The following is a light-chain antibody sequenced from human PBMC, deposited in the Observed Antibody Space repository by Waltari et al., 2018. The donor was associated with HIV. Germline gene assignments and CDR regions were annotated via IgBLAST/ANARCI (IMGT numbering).Light chain of an antibody. CDR2: GVN. J-gene: IGLJ2*01. V-gene: IGLV2-8*01. Sequence: QSALTQPPSASGSPGQSVTIPCTGTSSAVGGYNYVSWYQQHPGKAPKLMIYGVNKRPSGVPDRFSGSKSGNTASLTVSGLQAEDEAEYYCSSYAGSNNVVFGGGTKLTVL. CDR1: SSAVGGYNY. CDR3: SSYAGSNNVV.